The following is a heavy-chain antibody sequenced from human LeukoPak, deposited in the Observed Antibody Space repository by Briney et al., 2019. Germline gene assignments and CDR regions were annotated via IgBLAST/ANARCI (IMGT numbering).Heavy chain of an antibody. CDR1: GVSVSDGRYY. Sequence: SETLSLTCNVSGVSVSDGRYYWPWLRQHPGEGLEWIGYKYYSGSAKYNPSLKSRLTISIDTSKNQFSLQLSSVTAADTATYYGATPYRSGISCLDVFNMWGQGTRVTVSS. J-gene: IGHJ3*02. V-gene: IGHV4-31*03. CDR3: ATPYRSGISCLDVFNM. CDR2: KYYSGSA. D-gene: IGHD2-2*01.